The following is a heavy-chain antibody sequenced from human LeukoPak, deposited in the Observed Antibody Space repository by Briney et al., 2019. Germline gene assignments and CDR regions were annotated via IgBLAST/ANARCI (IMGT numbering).Heavy chain of an antibody. Sequence: GGSLRLSCAASGFTFSSYGMHWVRQAPGKGLEWVAVIWYDGSNKYYADSVKGRFTISRDNSKNTLYLQMNSLRAEDTAVYYCARGGVKSIAAAPSRYWGQGTLVTVSS. D-gene: IGHD6-13*01. CDR2: IWYDGSNK. CDR1: GFTFSSYG. V-gene: IGHV3-33*01. J-gene: IGHJ4*02. CDR3: ARGGVKSIAAAPSRY.